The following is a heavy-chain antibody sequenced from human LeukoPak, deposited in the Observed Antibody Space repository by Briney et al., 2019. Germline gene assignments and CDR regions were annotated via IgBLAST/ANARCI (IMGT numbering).Heavy chain of an antibody. V-gene: IGHV3-23*01. Sequence: PGGSLRLSCAASGFTFSSYAMNWVRQAPGKGLEWVSVISGSGDSTNYADSVKGRFTISRDNSKNTLYLQMNSLRAEDTAVYFCARDRLQHYFDYWGLGTLVTVSS. CDR2: ISGSGDST. CDR1: GFTFSSYA. J-gene: IGHJ4*02. CDR3: ARDRLQHYFDY. D-gene: IGHD4-11*01.